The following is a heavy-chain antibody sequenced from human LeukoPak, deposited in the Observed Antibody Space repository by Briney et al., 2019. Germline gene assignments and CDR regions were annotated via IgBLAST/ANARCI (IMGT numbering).Heavy chain of an antibody. V-gene: IGHV4-31*03. CDR2: IYYSGST. J-gene: IGHJ5*02. Sequence: SETLSLTCTVSGGSISSGGCYWSWIRQHPGKGLEWIGYIYYSGSTYYNPSLKSRVTISVDTSKNQFSLKLSSVTAADTAVYYCARGFDIVVVRGCWFDPWGQGTLVTVSS. CDR3: ARGFDIVVVRGCWFDP. CDR1: GGSISSGGCY. D-gene: IGHD2-2*01.